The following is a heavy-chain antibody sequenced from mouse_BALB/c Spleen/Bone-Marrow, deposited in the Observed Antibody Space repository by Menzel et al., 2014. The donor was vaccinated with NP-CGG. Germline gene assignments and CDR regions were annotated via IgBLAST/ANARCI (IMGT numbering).Heavy chain of an antibody. Sequence: VQLQQSGPSLVKPSQTLSLTCSVTGDSITSGYWNWIPKFPGNKLEYMGYISYSGSTYYNPSLQSRISITRDTSKNQYYLQLDSEATENTATYSGATYDGYYFDYWGQGTTLTVSS. CDR2: ISYSGST. CDR1: GDSITSGY. V-gene: IGHV3-8*02. D-gene: IGHD1-2*01. J-gene: IGHJ2*01. CDR3: ATYDGYYFDY.